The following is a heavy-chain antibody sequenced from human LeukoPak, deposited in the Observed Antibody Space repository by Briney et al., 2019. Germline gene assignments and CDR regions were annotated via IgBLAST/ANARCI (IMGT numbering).Heavy chain of an antibody. D-gene: IGHD6-13*01. V-gene: IGHV4-39*07. J-gene: IGHJ6*02. CDR3: ARDSGIAAAQYYYGMDV. Sequence: SETLSLTCTVSGGSISSSSYYWGWIRQPPGKGLQWIGGVYYSGYTYYNPSLKSRVTISVDTSKNQFSLKLSSVTAADTAVYYCARDSGIAAAQYYYGMDVWGQGTTVTVSS. CDR2: VYYSGYT. CDR1: GGSISSSSYY.